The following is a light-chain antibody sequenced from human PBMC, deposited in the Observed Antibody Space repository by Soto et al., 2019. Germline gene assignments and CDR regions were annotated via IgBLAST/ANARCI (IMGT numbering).Light chain of an antibody. CDR2: DVS. Sequence: QSALTQPPSVSGSPGQSITISCTGTSSDVGGYNYVSWYQQHPGKAPKLMIYDVSNRPSGVSNRFSGFKSGNTAPLTISGLQAEDEADYYCNSYTSSSTYVFGTGTKLTVL. CDR1: SSDVGGYNY. V-gene: IGLV2-14*01. CDR3: NSYTSSSTYV. J-gene: IGLJ1*01.